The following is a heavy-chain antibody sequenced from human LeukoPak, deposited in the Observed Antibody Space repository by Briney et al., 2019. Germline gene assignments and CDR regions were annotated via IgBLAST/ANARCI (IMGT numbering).Heavy chain of an antibody. J-gene: IGHJ4*02. D-gene: IGHD5-24*01. CDR2: INPSDGST. CDR3: ARDFLTRRDGYNLGRYNDY. Sequence: ASVKVSCKASGYTFTNYYVHWVRQAPGQGLHWMGVINPSDGSTNYAQRFQGRVTMTRDTSTSTVYMVLSSLRSEDTAVYYCARDFLTRRDGYNLGRYNDYWGQGTLVTVSS. V-gene: IGHV1-46*01. CDR1: GYTFTNYY.